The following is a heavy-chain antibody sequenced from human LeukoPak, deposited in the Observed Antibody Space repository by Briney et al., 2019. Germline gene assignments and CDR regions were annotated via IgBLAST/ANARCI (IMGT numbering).Heavy chain of an antibody. Sequence: GASVKVSCKASGYTFTSYGISWVRQAPGQGLEWMGWISAYNGNTNYAQKLQGRVTMTTDTSTSTAYMELRSLRSDDTAVYHCARDIQGPGTVRNYYYYMDVWGKGTTVTVSS. CDR3: ARDIQGPGTVRNYYYYMDV. CDR2: ISAYNGNT. D-gene: IGHD2-8*02. V-gene: IGHV1-18*01. CDR1: GYTFTSYG. J-gene: IGHJ6*03.